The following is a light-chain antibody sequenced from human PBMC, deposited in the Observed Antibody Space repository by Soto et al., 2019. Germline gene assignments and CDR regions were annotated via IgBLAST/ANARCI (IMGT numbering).Light chain of an antibody. J-gene: IGLJ2*01. CDR2: GVS. CDR1: SSDVGGYNY. V-gene: IGLV2-14*01. Sequence: QSALTQPASVSGSPGQSITISCTGTSSDVGGYNYVSWHQQHPAKAPKLIIYGVSNRPSGVSNHFSGSKSGNTASLTISGLQAEDEADYYCSSYTGSSTVVFGGGTKLTVL. CDR3: SSYTGSSTVV.